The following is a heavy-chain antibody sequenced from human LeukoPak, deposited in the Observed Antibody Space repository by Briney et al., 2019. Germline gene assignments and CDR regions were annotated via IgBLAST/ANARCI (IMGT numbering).Heavy chain of an antibody. V-gene: IGHV3-7*01. D-gene: IGHD5-24*01. J-gene: IGHJ4*02. Sequence: AGGSLRLSCAASGFTFSSYWMSWVRQAPGKGLEWVANIKQDGSEKYRVDSVKGRFTISRDNAKNSLYLQMNSLRAEDTAVYYCASQVEMATILDYWGQGTLVTVSS. CDR3: ASQVEMATILDY. CDR1: GFTFSSYW. CDR2: IKQDGSEK.